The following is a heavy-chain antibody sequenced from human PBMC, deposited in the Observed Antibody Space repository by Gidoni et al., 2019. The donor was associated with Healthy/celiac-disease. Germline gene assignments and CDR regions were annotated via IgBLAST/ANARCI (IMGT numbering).Heavy chain of an antibody. D-gene: IGHD5-18*01. J-gene: IGHJ4*02. CDR2: ISGSGGST. CDR3: AKEDTAMVRIDY. Sequence: EVQLLESGGGLVQPGGSLRLSCAASGFPFSSYAMIWVRQAPGQGLGWVSAISGSGGSTYYADSVKGRFTISRDNYKNTLYLQMNSLRAEDTAVYYCAKEDTAMVRIDYWGQGTLVTVSS. V-gene: IGHV3-23*01. CDR1: GFPFSSYA.